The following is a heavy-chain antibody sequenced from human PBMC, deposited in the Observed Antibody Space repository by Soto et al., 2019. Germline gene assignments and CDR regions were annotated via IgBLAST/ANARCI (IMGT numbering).Heavy chain of an antibody. CDR2: IYYTGST. CDR3: ARKGYDYVWGSYRFQKFNWFDP. Sequence: PSETLSLTCTVSGGSVSSESHYWSWIRQTPGKGLEWIGYIYYTGSTNYNPSLKGRVTMSVDTSKNQFSLKLSSVTAADTAVYYCARKGYDYVWGSYRFQKFNWFDPWGQGTLVTVSS. V-gene: IGHV4-61*01. CDR1: GGSVSSESHY. J-gene: IGHJ5*02. D-gene: IGHD3-16*02.